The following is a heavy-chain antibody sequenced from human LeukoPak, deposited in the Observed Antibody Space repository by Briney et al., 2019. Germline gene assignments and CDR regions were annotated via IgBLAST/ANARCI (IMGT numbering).Heavy chain of an antibody. V-gene: IGHV3-74*03. Sequence: TGGSLRLSCAASGFTFSSYAMSWVRQAPGKGLVWVARVNSDGFSTTYADSVKGRFTISRDNTKSTLYLQMNRLRAEDTAVYYCTRDYGAWGQGTLVTVSS. D-gene: IGHD4/OR15-4a*01. J-gene: IGHJ5*02. CDR1: GFTFSSYA. CDR3: TRDYGA. CDR2: VNSDGFST.